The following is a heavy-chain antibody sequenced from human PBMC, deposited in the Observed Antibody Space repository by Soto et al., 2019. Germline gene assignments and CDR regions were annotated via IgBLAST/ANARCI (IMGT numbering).Heavy chain of an antibody. V-gene: IGHV1-69*06. CDR3: ARGASWAGELRHFDY. J-gene: IGHJ4*02. CDR1: GGTFSSYA. D-gene: IGHD1-26*01. Sequence: ASVKVSCKXSGGTFSSYAISWVRQAPGQGLEWMGGIIPIFGTANYAQKFQGRVTITADKSTSTAYMELSSLRSEDTAVYYCARGASWAGELRHFDYWGQGTLVTV. CDR2: IIPIFGTA.